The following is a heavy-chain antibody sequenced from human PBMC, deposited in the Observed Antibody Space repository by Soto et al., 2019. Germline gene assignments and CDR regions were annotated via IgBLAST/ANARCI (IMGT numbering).Heavy chain of an antibody. CDR3: AKDRRRYYYYMDV. V-gene: IGHV3-9*01. J-gene: IGHJ6*03. Sequence: GGSLRLSCAASGFTFDDYAMHWVRQAPGKGLEWVSGISWNSGSIGYADFVKGRFTISRDNAKNSLYLQMNSLRAEDTALYYCAKDRRRYYYYMDVWGKGTTVTVSS. CDR2: ISWNSGSI. D-gene: IGHD6-25*01. CDR1: GFTFDDYA.